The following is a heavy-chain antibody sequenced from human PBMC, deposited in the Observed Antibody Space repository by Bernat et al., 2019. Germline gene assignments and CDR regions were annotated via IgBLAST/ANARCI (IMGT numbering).Heavy chain of an antibody. V-gene: IGHV1-24*01. CDR2: FAPEDGET. CDR1: GYTLTELS. CDR3: ATVGYCSSTSCLHLYYYYGMDV. J-gene: IGHJ6*02. D-gene: IGHD2-2*01. Sequence: QVQLVQSGAEVKKPGASVKVSCKVSGYTLTELSMHWVRQAPGKGLEWMGGFAPEDGETIYAQKFQGRVTMTEDTSTDTAYMELSSLRSEDTAVYYCATVGYCSSTSCLHLYYYYGMDVWGQGTTVTISS.